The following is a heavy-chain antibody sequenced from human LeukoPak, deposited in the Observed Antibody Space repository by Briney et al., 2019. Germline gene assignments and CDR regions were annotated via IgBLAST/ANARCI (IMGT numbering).Heavy chain of an antibody. CDR3: TFNLGSGSYAFDI. J-gene: IGHJ3*02. CDR2: IYYSGST. V-gene: IGHV4-39*07. D-gene: IGHD3-10*01. CDR1: GDSISSSYYY. Sequence: PSGTLSLTCTVSGDSISSSYYYWGWIRQPPGKGLEWIGTIYYSGSTYYNPSLKSRVTISEDTSKNQFSLKLSSVTAADTAVYYCTFNLGSGSYAFDIWGQGTMVTVSS.